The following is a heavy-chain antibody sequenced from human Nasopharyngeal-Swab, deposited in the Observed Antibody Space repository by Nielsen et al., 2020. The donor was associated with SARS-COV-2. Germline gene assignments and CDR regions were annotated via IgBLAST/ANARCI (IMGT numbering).Heavy chain of an antibody. J-gene: IGHJ6*02. D-gene: IGHD3-10*01. CDR3: ARDLLWFGEFPYGMDV. V-gene: IGHV4-59*01. CDR1: GGSISSYY. CDR2: IYYSGST. Sequence: ETLSLTFTVSGGSISSYYWSWIRQPPGKGLEWIGYIYYSGSTNYNPSLKSRVTISVDTSKNQFSLKLSSVTAADTAVYYCARDLLWFGEFPYGMDVWGQGTTVTVSS.